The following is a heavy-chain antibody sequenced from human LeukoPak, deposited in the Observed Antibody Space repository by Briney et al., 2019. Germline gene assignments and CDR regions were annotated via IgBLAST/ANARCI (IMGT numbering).Heavy chain of an antibody. V-gene: IGHV4-59*01. CDR2: IYYSGST. Sequence: KPSETLSLTCTVSGGSISSYYWSWIRQPPGKGLEWIGYIYYSGSTNYNPSLKSRVTISVDTSKNQFSLKLSSVTAADTAVYYCAKVCDSSGYYSYRTYYYFDYWGQGTLVTVSS. CDR1: GGSISSYY. J-gene: IGHJ4*02. D-gene: IGHD3-22*01. CDR3: AKVCDSSGYYSYRTYYYFDY.